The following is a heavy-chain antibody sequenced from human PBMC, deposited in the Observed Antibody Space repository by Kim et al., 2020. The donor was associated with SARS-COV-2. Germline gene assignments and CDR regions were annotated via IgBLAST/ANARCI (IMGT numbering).Heavy chain of an antibody. D-gene: IGHD3-22*01. V-gene: IGHV3-7*01. Sequence: GGSLRLSCAASGFTFTNYWMTWVRQAPGKGLEWVANINQHGSEKYYVDSVKGRFTISRDNAKKSLYLQMNSLRAEDTAVYFCARDLFYYDSDGFYLPYFFDHWGQGALVTVSS. CDR2: INQHGSEK. CDR3: ARDLFYYDSDGFYLPYFFDH. CDR1: GFTFTNYW. J-gene: IGHJ5*02.